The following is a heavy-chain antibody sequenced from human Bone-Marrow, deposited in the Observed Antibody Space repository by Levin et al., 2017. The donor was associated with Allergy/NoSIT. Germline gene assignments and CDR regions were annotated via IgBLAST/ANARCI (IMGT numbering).Heavy chain of an antibody. Sequence: PMASVKVSCKASGYTFTNHAISWVRQAPGQGLEWMGWISTYNGHTNYAQSFQGRVSMTLDTYTDTAYMELRSLRSDDTAVYYCAREGRVATVSQSPFDHWGQGTLVTVSS. D-gene: IGHD5-12*01. CDR2: ISTYNGHT. CDR3: AREGRVATVSQSPFDH. CDR1: GYTFTNHA. J-gene: IGHJ4*02. V-gene: IGHV1-18*01.